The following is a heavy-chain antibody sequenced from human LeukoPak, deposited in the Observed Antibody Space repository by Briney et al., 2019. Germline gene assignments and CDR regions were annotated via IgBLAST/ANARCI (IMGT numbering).Heavy chain of an antibody. J-gene: IGHJ4*02. CDR3: TTDPHYDILRGTGFDY. V-gene: IGHV3-15*01. Sequence: PGGSLRLSCAASGFTFSNAWMSWVRQAPGKGLEWVARIKSKAGSGTTEYAALVKGRFTITRDASKNTLYLQMNSLKTEDTAVYYCTTDPHYDILRGTGFDYWGQGTLVAVSS. D-gene: IGHD3-9*01. CDR2: IKSKAGSGTT. CDR1: GFTFSNAW.